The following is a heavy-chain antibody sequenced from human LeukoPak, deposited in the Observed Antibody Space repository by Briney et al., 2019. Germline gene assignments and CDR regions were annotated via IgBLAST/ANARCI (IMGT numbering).Heavy chain of an antibody. Sequence: GGSLRLSCAASGFTFSSYAMHWVRQAPGKGLEWVAVKSYDGSNKYYADSVKGRFTISRDNSKNTLYLQMNSLRAEDTAVYYCARSYCSGGSCYSLNDAFDIWGQGTMVTVSS. CDR2: KSYDGSNK. CDR3: ARSYCSGGSCYSLNDAFDI. D-gene: IGHD2-15*01. V-gene: IGHV3-30-3*01. CDR1: GFTFSSYA. J-gene: IGHJ3*02.